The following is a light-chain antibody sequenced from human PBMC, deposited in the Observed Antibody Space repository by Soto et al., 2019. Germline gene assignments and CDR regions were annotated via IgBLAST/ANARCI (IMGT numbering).Light chain of an antibody. CDR3: QQYNGYWT. CDR1: QSISDL. CDR2: KAS. V-gene: IGKV1-5*03. Sequence: DIQMTQSPSTLSASVGDRVTITCRASQSISDLLAWYQHKPGKAPKLLIYKASVLKSGVPSRFSSSGSGTEYTLTISSLQPDDFASYYCQQYNGYWTFGQGTKVEL. J-gene: IGKJ1*01.